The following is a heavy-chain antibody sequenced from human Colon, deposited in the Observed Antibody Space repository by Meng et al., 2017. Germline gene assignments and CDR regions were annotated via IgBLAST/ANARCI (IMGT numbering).Heavy chain of an antibody. V-gene: IGHV1-46*01. CDR2: INPSVGST. J-gene: IGHJ4*02. CDR3: ATEERMTTRTTVAAPVGY. D-gene: IGHD1/OR15-1a*01. Sequence: QVLLVQSGAEVKKPGASVRVSCKASGYTFTNYYMYWVRQAPGQGPEWMGMINPSVGSTNYAQKCRGRVTMTRDTSTRTVYMELSSLRSEDTAVYYCATEERMTTRTTVAAPVGYWGQGTLVTVSS. CDR1: GYTFTNYY.